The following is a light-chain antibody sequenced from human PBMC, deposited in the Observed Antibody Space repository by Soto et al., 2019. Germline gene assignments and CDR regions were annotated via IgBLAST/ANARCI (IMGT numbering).Light chain of an antibody. Sequence: EIVLTQSPGTLSLSPGERATLSCRSSQSVSSSYLAWYQQEPGQAPRLLIYDASSRATGIPDRFSGSGSGTDFTLTISRLEPEDFAVYYCQQYGSSPTFGQGTKVEIK. CDR1: QSVSSSY. V-gene: IGKV3-20*01. CDR3: QQYGSSPT. J-gene: IGKJ1*01. CDR2: DAS.